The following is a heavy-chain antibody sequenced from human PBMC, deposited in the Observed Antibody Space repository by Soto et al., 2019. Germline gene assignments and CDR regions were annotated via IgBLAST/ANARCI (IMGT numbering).Heavy chain of an antibody. D-gene: IGHD2-15*01. CDR2: ISAYNGNT. J-gene: IGHJ4*02. Sequence: ASVKVSCKASGYTFTSYDINWVRQATGQGLEWMGWISAYNGNTNYAQKLQGRVTMTTDTSTSTAYMELRSLRSDDTAVYYCARGAYCSGGSCYSPSLDYWGQGTLVTVSS. CDR3: ARGAYCSGGSCYSPSLDY. V-gene: IGHV1-18*01. CDR1: GYTFTSYD.